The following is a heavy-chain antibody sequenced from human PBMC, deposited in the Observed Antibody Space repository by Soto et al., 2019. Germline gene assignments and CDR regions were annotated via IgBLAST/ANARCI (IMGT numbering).Heavy chain of an antibody. J-gene: IGHJ4*02. CDR1: GYTFIDYY. V-gene: IGHV1-2*02. CDR2: ISPRSGGT. D-gene: IGHD3-9*01. Sequence: GASVKVSCKASGYTFIDYYMHWVRQAPGQGFEWMGRISPRSGGTNCAQKFQGRVTMTWDTSLNTAYMELSSLISEDTAVYYCARPPGYISDWYYFDLWGQGTLVTVSS. CDR3: ARPPGYISDWYYFDL.